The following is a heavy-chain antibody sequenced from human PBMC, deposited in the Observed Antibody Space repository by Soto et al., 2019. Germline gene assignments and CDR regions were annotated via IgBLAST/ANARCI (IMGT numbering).Heavy chain of an antibody. J-gene: IGHJ4*02. Sequence: LSLTCAVYGGSFSGYYCSWIRQAPGKGLEWIGEIHPSGSTYYNPSLESRLTLSVDTSKNQFSLKLASMTAADTAVYYCSRGIDSKKVGNYWGQGTQVTVSS. CDR1: GGSFSGYY. D-gene: IGHD3-22*01. CDR3: SRGIDSKKVGNY. V-gene: IGHV4-34*01. CDR2: IHPSGST.